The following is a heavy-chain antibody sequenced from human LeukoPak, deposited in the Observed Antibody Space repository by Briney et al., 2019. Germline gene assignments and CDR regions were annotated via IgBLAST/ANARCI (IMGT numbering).Heavy chain of an antibody. J-gene: IGHJ5*02. D-gene: IGHD3-22*01. CDR3: ARDALYYYDSGGEGMQS. V-gene: IGHV1-18*01. CDR1: GYTFTSYG. Sequence: ASVKVSCKASGYTFTSYGISWVRQAPGQGLEWMGWISAYSGNTNYAQKLQGRVTMTTDTSTSTAYMELRSLRSDDTAVYYCARDALYYYDSGGEGMQSWGQGTLVTVSS. CDR2: ISAYSGNT.